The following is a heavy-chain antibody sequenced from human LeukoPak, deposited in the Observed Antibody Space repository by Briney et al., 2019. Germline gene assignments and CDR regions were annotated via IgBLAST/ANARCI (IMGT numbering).Heavy chain of an antibody. CDR2: IIPIFGTA. CDR1: GGTFSSYA. Sequence: GASVKVSCKASGGTFSSYAISWVRQAPGQGLEWMGGIIPIFGTANYAQKFQGRVTITPDESTSTAYMELSSLRSEDTAVYYCARGPRVLIAAAGTKYFQHWGQGTLVTVSS. D-gene: IGHD6-13*01. J-gene: IGHJ1*01. CDR3: ARGPRVLIAAAGTKYFQH. V-gene: IGHV1-69*13.